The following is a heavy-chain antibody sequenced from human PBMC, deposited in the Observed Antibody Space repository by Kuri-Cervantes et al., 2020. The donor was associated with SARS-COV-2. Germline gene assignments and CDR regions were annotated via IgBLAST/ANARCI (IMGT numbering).Heavy chain of an antibody. J-gene: IGHJ3*02. CDR1: GFTFSDYY. V-gene: IGHV4-34*01. CDR3: ARHFYYDSGDDAFDI. Sequence: ESLKISCAASGFTFSDYYMSWIRQAPGKGLEWIGEINHSGSTNYNPSLKSRVTVSVDTSKNQFSLKLSSVTAADTAVYYCARHFYYDSGDDAFDIWGQGTMVTVSS. D-gene: IGHD3-10*01. CDR2: INHSGST.